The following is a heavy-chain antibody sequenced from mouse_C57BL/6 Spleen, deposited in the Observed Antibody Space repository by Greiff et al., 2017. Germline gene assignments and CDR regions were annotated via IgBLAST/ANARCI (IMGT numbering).Heavy chain of an antibody. CDR2: IDPSDSYT. V-gene: IGHV1-50*01. CDR1: GYTFTSYW. CDR3: ARRGYVNYDY. J-gene: IGHJ2*01. Sequence: QVQLQQPGAELVKPGASVKLSCKASGYTFTSYWMQWVKQRPGTGLEWIGEIDPSDSYTNYNQKFKGKATLTVDTSSSTAYMQLSSLTSEDSAVYYCARRGYVNYDYWGQGTTLTVSS. D-gene: IGHD2-10*02.